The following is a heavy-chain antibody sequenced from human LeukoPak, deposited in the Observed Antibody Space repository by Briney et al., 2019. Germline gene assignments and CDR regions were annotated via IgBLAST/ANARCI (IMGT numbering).Heavy chain of an antibody. D-gene: IGHD3-10*01. J-gene: IGHJ4*02. CDR3: AKDSSMWFGILVNYFDY. Sequence: GGSLRLSCAVSGFTFSSCDVSWVRQAPGKGLEWVSGISSSGANTHYADSVRGRFTISRDNSNNTLYLQMASLRAEGTAIYYCAKDSSMWFGILVNYFDYLGQGTLVTVSS. CDR2: ISSSGANT. CDR1: GFTFSSCD. V-gene: IGHV3-23*01.